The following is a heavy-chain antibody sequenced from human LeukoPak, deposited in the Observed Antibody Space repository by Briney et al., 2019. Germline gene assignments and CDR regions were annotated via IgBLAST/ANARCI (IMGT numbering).Heavy chain of an antibody. V-gene: IGHV4-61*01. CDR3: ARDADHHYYDSSGYFDC. J-gene: IGHJ4*02. Sequence: SETLSLTCSVSGGSINRISYYWGWIRQPPGKGLEWIGYIYYSGSTNYNPSLKSRVTISVDTSKNQFSLKLSSVTAADTAVYYCARDADHHYYDSSGYFDCWGQGTLVTVSS. CDR1: GGSINRISYY. D-gene: IGHD3-22*01. CDR2: IYYSGST.